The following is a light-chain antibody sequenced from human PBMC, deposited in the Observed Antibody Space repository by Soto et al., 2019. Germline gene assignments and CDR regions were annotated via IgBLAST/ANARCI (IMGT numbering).Light chain of an antibody. J-gene: IGKJ2*01. Sequence: DIVMTQSPDSLAVSLGERATINCKSSQSVLYSSNNKNYLVWYQQKPGQPPKLPIYWASTRESGVPDRFSGSGSGTDFTLTISSLQAEDVAVYYCQQYYAIPYTFGQGTKLEIK. CDR3: QQYYAIPYT. CDR2: WAS. V-gene: IGKV4-1*01. CDR1: QSVLYSSNNKNY.